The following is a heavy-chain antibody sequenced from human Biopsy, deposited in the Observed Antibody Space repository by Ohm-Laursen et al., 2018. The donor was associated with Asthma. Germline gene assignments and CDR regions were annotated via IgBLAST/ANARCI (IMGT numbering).Heavy chain of an antibody. CDR1: GRHFGSYN. D-gene: IGHD6-13*01. Sequence: FLRLSCSASGRHFGSYNMHWARQAPGQGLEWVAVITFDGSTQHYGDSVKGRFTISRDNSKNMLFLQMNSLRAEDTAVYYCLRDTLGYYFDIWGQGTQVTVSS. CDR2: ITFDGSTQ. CDR3: LRDTLGYYFDI. J-gene: IGHJ4*02. V-gene: IGHV3-30-3*01.